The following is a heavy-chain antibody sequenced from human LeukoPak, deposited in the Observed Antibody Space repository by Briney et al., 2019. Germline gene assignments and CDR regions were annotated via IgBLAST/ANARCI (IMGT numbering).Heavy chain of an antibody. CDR3: ARGRIAVAGVYDY. D-gene: IGHD6-19*01. J-gene: IGHJ4*02. Sequence: GSSVKVSCKASGGTFSSCAISWVRQAPGQGLEWMGRIIPIFGTANYAQKFQGRVTITTDESTSTTYIELSSLRSEDTAVYYCARGRIAVAGVYDYWGQGTLVTVSS. CDR2: IIPIFGTA. CDR1: GGTFSSCA. V-gene: IGHV1-69*05.